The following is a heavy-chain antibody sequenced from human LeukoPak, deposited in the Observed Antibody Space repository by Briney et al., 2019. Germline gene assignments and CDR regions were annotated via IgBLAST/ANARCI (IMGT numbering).Heavy chain of an antibody. CDR2: IYPGDSDT. CDR1: GYSFTSYW. D-gene: IGHD3-22*01. V-gene: IGHV5-51*01. CDR3: ARHKSFQSYDSSGYYYGAFDI. Sequence: GESLKISCKGSGYSFTSYWIGWVRQMPGKGLEWMGIIYPGDSDTRYSPSFQGQVTISADKSISTAYLQWSSLKASDTAMYYCARHKSFQSYDSSGYYYGAFDIWGQGTMVTVSS. J-gene: IGHJ3*02.